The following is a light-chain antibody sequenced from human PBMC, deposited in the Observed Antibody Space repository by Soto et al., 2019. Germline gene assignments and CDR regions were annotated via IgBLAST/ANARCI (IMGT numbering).Light chain of an antibody. CDR3: QQRSNWPPIT. J-gene: IGKJ5*01. CDR1: QSVSSY. CDR2: DAS. Sequence: EIVLTQSPATLSLSPGERATLSCRASQSVSSYLAWYQQKPGQAPRLLIYDASNRATGIPARFSGSGSGTDFTLLISSLEPEDFAVYYCQQRSNWPPITFGQGTRLEMK. V-gene: IGKV3-11*01.